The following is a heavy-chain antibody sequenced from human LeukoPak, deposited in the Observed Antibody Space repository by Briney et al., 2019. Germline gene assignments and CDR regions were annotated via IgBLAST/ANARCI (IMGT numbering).Heavy chain of an antibody. CDR1: GGTFSSYA. Sequence: SVKVSCKASGGTFSSYAVSRVRQAPGQGLECMGGIIPIFGTANYAQKFQGRVTITADESTSTAYMELSSLRSEDTAVYYCARVPYYYDSSGYYSYYYGMDVWGQGTTVTVSS. CDR3: ARVPYYYDSSGYYSYYYGMDV. CDR2: IIPIFGTA. D-gene: IGHD3-22*01. J-gene: IGHJ6*02. V-gene: IGHV1-69*13.